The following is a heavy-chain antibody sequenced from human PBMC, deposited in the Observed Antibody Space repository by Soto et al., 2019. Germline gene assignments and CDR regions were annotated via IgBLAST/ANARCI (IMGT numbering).Heavy chain of an antibody. V-gene: IGHV3-30-3*02. J-gene: IGHJ1*01. Sequence: QVYLVESGGGVVQPGRSLRLSCAASGFAFSTYGAHWVRQAPGKRLEWVALISYDGSNEYYADSVKGRFTISRDNSKNTLYLQMNSLRAGDTAVYYCAKESIAARPYFQHWGQGTLVTVSS. CDR3: AKESIAARPYFQH. CDR2: ISYDGSNE. D-gene: IGHD6-6*01. CDR1: GFAFSTYG.